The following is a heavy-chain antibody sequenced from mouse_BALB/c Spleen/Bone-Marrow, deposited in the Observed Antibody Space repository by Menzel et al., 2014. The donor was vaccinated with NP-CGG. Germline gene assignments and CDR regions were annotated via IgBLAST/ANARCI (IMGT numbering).Heavy chain of an antibody. V-gene: IGHV1-54*01. CDR3: GGSLQRLQNDMDY. J-gene: IGHJ4*01. D-gene: IGHD1-2*01. CDR2: INPGSGGT. Sequence: VKVVESGAELVRPGTSVKASCKASGYAFTNYLIGRVKQRPGQGLERIGVINPGSGGTNYNEKFKGKATLTADKTSSTDCMQISSLTPDDTAVYFCGGSLQRLQNDMDYWGQGTSVTGAS. CDR1: GYAFTNYL.